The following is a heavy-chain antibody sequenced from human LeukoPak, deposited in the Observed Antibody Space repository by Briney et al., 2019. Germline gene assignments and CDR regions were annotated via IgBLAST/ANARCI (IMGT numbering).Heavy chain of an antibody. CDR1: GYTFTNFA. CDR2: INTNTGNP. D-gene: IGHD3-10*01. J-gene: IGHJ4*02. Sequence: GASVKVSCKASGYTFTNFAMNWVRQAPGQGLEWMGWINTNTGNPTYAQGFTGRFVFSLDTSVSTAFLLISSLKAEDTAVYYCARVPLGDMARIDYWGQGTLVTVSS. V-gene: IGHV7-4-1*02. CDR3: ARVPLGDMARIDY.